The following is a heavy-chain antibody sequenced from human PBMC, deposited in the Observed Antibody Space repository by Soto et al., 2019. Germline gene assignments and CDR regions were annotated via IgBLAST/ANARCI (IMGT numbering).Heavy chain of an antibody. CDR1: GFTFSDYG. CDR2: IWYDGSNR. V-gene: IGHV3-30*02. Sequence: GGSLRLSCEASGFTFSDYGMHWVRQAPGKGLEWVAFIWYDGSNRYHADSVKGRFTISRDNSTNTVFLELRSLKSDDTAIYYCARDRLRGYDSSGFYSWGQGTMVTVSS. J-gene: IGHJ4*02. D-gene: IGHD3-22*01. CDR3: ARDRLRGYDSSGFYS.